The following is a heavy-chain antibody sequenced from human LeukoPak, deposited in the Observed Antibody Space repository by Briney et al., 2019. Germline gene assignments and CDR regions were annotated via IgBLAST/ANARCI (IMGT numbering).Heavy chain of an antibody. CDR2: IYSGGST. D-gene: IGHD5-18*01. V-gene: IGHV3-53*01. CDR1: GFTVSSNY. J-gene: IGHJ4*02. CDR3: ARDLGYGYGQSDY. Sequence: GGSLRLSCAASGFTVSSNYMSWVRQAPGKGLEWVSVIYSGGSTYYADSVKGRFTISRDNSKNTLYLQMNSLRAEDTAVYYCARDLGYGYGQSDYWGQGTLVTVSS.